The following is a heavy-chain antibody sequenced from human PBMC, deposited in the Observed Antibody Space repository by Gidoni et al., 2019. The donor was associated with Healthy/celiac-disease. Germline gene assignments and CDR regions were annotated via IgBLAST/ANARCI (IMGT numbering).Heavy chain of an antibody. J-gene: IGHJ6*02. D-gene: IGHD6-19*01. V-gene: IGHV4-34*01. Sequence: QVQLQQWGAGLLKPSETLSLTCAVYGGSFSGYYWSWIRQPPGKGLEWIGEINHSGSTNYNPSLKSRVTISVDTSKNQFSLKLSSVTAADTAVYYCARGRWLGIMNYYYYYGMDVWGQGTTVTVSS. CDR3: ARGRWLGIMNYYYYYGMDV. CDR2: INHSGST. CDR1: GGSFSGYY.